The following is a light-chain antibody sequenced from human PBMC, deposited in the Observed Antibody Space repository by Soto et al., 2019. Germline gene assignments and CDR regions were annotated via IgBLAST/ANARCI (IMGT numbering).Light chain of an antibody. Sequence: IHMTQSPSSLSASVGDRVTITCRASQSVSFWLAWYQQKPGKAPKLLIYKASTLESGVPSRFSGGGFGTEFTLTISSLQPDDYATYYCQQYQTFWTFGQGTKVDIK. CDR1: QSVSFW. CDR2: KAS. J-gene: IGKJ1*01. CDR3: QQYQTFWT. V-gene: IGKV1-5*03.